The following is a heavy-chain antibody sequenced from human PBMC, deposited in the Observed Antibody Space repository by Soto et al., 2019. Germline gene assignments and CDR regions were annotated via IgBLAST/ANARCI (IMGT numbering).Heavy chain of an antibody. D-gene: IGHD2-8*01. CDR1: GFTFDVYA. V-gene: IGHV3-9*01. Sequence: EVQLVESGGGWVQPGRSLRLSCAASGFTFDVYAMHWVRQAPGKGLEWVSGINYNSGSVGYADSVKGRFTISRDNAKNSLHLQMNSLRAEDTAVYYCARDEYNNGRNWLNPWGQGTLVTVTS. CDR2: INYNSGSV. J-gene: IGHJ5*02. CDR3: ARDEYNNGRNWLNP.